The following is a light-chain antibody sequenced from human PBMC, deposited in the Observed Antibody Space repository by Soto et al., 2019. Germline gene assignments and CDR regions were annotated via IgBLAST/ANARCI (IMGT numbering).Light chain of an antibody. V-gene: IGKV3-15*01. CDR3: QQYNNWPWT. J-gene: IGKJ1*01. CDR2: GES. CDR1: QSVSSN. Sequence: VMTQSPATLSLSAGERATLSCRASQSVSSNLAWYQQKTGQAPRLLIYGESTRATGIPDRLSGSGSGTELNLTISRLQSEDFAVYYCQQYNNWPWTFGQGTKVDIK.